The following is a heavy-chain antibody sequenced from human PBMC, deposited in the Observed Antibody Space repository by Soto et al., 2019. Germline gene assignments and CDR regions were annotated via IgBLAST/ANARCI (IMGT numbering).Heavy chain of an antibody. CDR1: GFTFTNYW. Sequence: GGSLRLSCEASGFTFTNYWMHWFRQDPGKGLEWVAAISDDGVNKYYADSVQGRFTVSRDNSKNTLYLQMNSLRAEDTAVYYCAKDWAIAAAGELDYWGQGTLVTVSS. J-gene: IGHJ4*02. CDR2: ISDDGVNK. V-gene: IGHV3-30*18. CDR3: AKDWAIAAAGELDY. D-gene: IGHD6-13*01.